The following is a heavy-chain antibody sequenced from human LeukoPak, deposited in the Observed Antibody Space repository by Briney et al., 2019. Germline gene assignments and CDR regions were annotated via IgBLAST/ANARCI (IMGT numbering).Heavy chain of an antibody. CDR2: IKSKTDGGTT. D-gene: IGHD3-22*01. Sequence: PGGSLRLSCAASGFTFSNAWMSWVRQAPGKGLEWVGRIKSKTDGGTTDYAAPVKGRLTISRDDSKNTLYLQMNSLKTEDTAVYYCTTGLTYYYDSSGYYPIDNWGQGTLVTVSS. J-gene: IGHJ4*02. CDR3: TTGLTYYYDSSGYYPIDN. CDR1: GFTFSNAW. V-gene: IGHV3-15*01.